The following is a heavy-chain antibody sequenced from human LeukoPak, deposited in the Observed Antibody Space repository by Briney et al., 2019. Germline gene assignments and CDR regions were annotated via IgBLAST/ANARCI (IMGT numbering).Heavy chain of an antibody. Sequence: GGSLRLSCAASGFTFSTYGMHWVRQAPGKGLEWVAFIRYDGSSKYYADSVKGRFTISRDNSKNTLYLQMNSLRPEDTAVYYCAKDLPEPYFDYWGGQGTLVTVSS. J-gene: IGHJ4*02. CDR3: AKDLPEPYFDY. CDR1: GFTFSTYG. CDR2: IRYDGSSK. V-gene: IGHV3-30*02.